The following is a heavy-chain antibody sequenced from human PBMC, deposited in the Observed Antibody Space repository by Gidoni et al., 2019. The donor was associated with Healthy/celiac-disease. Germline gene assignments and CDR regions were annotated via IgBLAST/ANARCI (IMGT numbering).Heavy chain of an antibody. CDR1: GYTFTSYY. Sequence: QVQLVQSGAEVKKPGASVKVSCKASGYTFTSYYMHWVRQAPGQGLEWMGIINPSGGSTSYAQKFQGRVTMTRDTSTSTVYMELSSLRSEDTAVYYCARGGYYYDSSGNNWFDPWGQGTLVTVSS. CDR2: INPSGGST. CDR3: ARGGYYYDSSGNNWFDP. D-gene: IGHD3-22*01. J-gene: IGHJ5*02. V-gene: IGHV1-46*03.